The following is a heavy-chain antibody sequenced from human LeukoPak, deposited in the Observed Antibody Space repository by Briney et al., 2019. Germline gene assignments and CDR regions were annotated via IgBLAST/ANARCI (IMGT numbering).Heavy chain of an antibody. Sequence: SETLSLTCTVSGGSISSYYWSWIRQPPGKGLEWIGYIYYSGSTNYNPSLKSRVTMSVDTSKNQFSLKLSSVTAADTAVYYCARGQLGAFFDYWGQGTLVTVSS. V-gene: IGHV4-59*12. CDR2: IYYSGST. D-gene: IGHD1-26*01. CDR1: GGSISSYY. CDR3: ARGQLGAFFDY. J-gene: IGHJ4*02.